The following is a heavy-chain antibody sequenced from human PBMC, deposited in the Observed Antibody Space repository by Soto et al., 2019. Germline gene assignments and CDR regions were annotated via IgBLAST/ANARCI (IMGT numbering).Heavy chain of an antibody. D-gene: IGHD4-17*01. CDR3: ARLPPYGDYFDY. V-gene: IGHV4-59*08. J-gene: IGHJ4*02. CDR1: GGSISSYY. CDR2: IYYSGST. Sequence: SETLSLTCTVSGGSISSYYWSWIRQPPGKGLEWIGYIYYSGSTNYNPSLKSRVTISVDTSKNQFSLKLSPVTAADTAVYYCARLPPYGDYFDYWGQGTLVTVSS.